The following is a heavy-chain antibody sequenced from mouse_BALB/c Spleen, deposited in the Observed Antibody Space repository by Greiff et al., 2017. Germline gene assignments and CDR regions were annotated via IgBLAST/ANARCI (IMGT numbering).Heavy chain of an antibody. Sequence: EVMLVESGGGLVKPGGSLKLSCAASGFTFSSYAMSWVRQTPEKRLEWVASISSGGSTYYPDSVKGRFTISRDNARNILYLQMSSLRSEDTAMYYCARGGYDGYYGPMDYWGQGTSVTVAS. V-gene: IGHV5-6-5*01. CDR2: ISSGGST. CDR3: ARGGYDGYYGPMDY. D-gene: IGHD2-3*01. CDR1: GFTFSSYA. J-gene: IGHJ4*01.